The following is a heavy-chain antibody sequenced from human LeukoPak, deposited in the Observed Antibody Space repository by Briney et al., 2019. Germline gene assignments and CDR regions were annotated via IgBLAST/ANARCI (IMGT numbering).Heavy chain of an antibody. CDR1: GGSISSGSYC. J-gene: IGHJ3*02. CDR3: GLGYSYGWGAAFDI. V-gene: IGHV4-61*09. D-gene: IGHD5-18*01. Sequence: SETLSLTCTVSGGSISSGSYCWSWIRQPAGKGLEWIGHIHTSGNTNYNSSLKSRVTISVDTSKNQFSLKLSSVTAADTAVHYCGLGYSYGWGAAFDIWGQGTMVTVSS. CDR2: IHTSGNT.